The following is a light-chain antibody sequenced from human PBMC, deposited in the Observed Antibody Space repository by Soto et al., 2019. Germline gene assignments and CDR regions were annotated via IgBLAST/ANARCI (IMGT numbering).Light chain of an antibody. V-gene: IGLV4-69*01. J-gene: IGLJ1*01. CDR3: QTWGTAIVYV. CDR2: IKSDGSH. CDR1: SGHSSYA. Sequence: QSVLTQSPSASASLGASVKITCTLSSGHSSYAIAWHQQQPEKGPRYLMKIKSDGSHIKGDGIPDRFSGSSSGAERYLTISSLQSEDEADYYCQTWGTAIVYVLGTGTKLTVL.